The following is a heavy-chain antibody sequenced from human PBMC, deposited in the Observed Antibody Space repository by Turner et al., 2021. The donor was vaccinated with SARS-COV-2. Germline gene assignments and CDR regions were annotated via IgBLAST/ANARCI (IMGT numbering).Heavy chain of an antibody. J-gene: IGHJ6*02. Sequence: QLQLQESGPGLVKPSETLSRTCPVAVCSISSSSYYWGWVRQPQGKGLEWIGSSYYSGSTYYNPSLKSRVTISVDTSKNQFSLKLSAVTAADTAVYYCAGEVVVLTTTHYGMDVWGQGTTVTVSS. D-gene: IGHD1-26*01. V-gene: IGHV4-39*01. CDR2: SYYSGST. CDR3: AGEVVVLTTTHYGMDV. CDR1: VCSISSSSYY.